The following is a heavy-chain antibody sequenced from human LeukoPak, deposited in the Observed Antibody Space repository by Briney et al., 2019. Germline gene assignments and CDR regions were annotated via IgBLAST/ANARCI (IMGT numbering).Heavy chain of an antibody. D-gene: IGHD4-23*01. CDR2: ISSNGATT. CDR3: GREVRWASDY. J-gene: IGHJ4*02. CDR1: GFTFSSDG. V-gene: IGHV3-64*01. Sequence: PGGTLRLSCAVSGFTFSSDGMVWVRQAPGTGLEYFSGISSNGATTYYGNSVKSRFTISRDNSKDTVHLQMGSLRTDDMDFYYCGREVRWASDYWGQGTLVTVAS.